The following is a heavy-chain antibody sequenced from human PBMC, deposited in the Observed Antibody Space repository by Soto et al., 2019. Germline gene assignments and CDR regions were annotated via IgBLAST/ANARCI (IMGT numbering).Heavy chain of an antibody. CDR2: IIPSIGII. CDR1: GGTFSSFV. Sequence: QVQLVQSGAEVKKPGSSVKVSCKASGGTFSSFVISWVRQAPGQGLEWMGRIIPSIGIINYAQKFLGRVTITADTSTSTAYMELSSLRSDDTAVYYCAREGDMKFHSDSSDEPGYWGQGTLVTVSS. CDR3: AREGDMKFHSDSSDEPGY. V-gene: IGHV1-69*04. D-gene: IGHD3-22*01. J-gene: IGHJ4*02.